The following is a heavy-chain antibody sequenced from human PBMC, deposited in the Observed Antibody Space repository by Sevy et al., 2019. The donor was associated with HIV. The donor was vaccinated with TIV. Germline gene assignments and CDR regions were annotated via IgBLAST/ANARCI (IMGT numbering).Heavy chain of an antibody. CDR3: ARDYYGSGREGFDI. D-gene: IGHD3-10*01. CDR1: GHTLSGYY. J-gene: IGHJ3*02. V-gene: IGHV1-2*02. Sequence: GSVKVSCKASGHTLSGYYIHWVRQAPGQGLEWMGWINPNSGGTRYAQDFQGRVTMTRDTSIDTAFMEMSRLRSDDTAVYYCARDYYGSGREGFDIWGQGTMVTVSS. CDR2: INPNSGGT.